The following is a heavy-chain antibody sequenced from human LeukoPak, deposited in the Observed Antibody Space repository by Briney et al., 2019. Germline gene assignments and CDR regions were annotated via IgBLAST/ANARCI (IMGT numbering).Heavy chain of an antibody. CDR3: ARNYYDTPGEFANHWYFDL. V-gene: IGHV4-59*01. CDR1: CGSMNNYY. CDR2: IYYLGST. D-gene: IGHD3-22*01. Sequence: PSETLSLTCTVSCGSMNNYYCSWVQKPPGKGLEWIAYIYYLGSTSYSPSLRGRGSISVDTSKNQFSLNLNSVTAADTAIYYCARNYYDTPGEFANHWYFDLWGRGTMVTVSS. J-gene: IGHJ2*01.